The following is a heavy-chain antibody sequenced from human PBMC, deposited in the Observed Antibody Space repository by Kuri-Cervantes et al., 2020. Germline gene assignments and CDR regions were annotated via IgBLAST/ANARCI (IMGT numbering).Heavy chain of an antibody. CDR2: VTGSGGST. CDR3: ARDWGIAAEKGDY. V-gene: IGHV3-23*01. D-gene: IGHD6-13*01. Sequence: GGSLRLSCAASGFTFSSYAMSWVRQAPGKGLEWVSSVTGSGGSTYYADSVKGRFTISRDNSKNTLYLQMNSLRAEDTAVYYYARDWGIAAEKGDYWGQGTLVTVSS. J-gene: IGHJ4*02. CDR1: GFTFSSYA.